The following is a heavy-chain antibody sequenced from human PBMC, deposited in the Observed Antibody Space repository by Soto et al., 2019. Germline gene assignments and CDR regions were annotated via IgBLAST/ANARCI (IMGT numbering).Heavy chain of an antibody. CDR3: AREGDYGDSYFDY. J-gene: IGHJ4*02. CDR2: IWYDGSNK. V-gene: IGHV3-33*01. D-gene: IGHD4-17*01. Sequence: PGGSLRLSCAASGFTFSSYGMHWVRQAPGKGLEWVAVIWYDGSNKYYADSVKGRFTISRDNSKNTLYLQMNSLRAEDTAVYYCAREGDYGDSYFDYWGQGTLVTVS. CDR1: GFTFSSYG.